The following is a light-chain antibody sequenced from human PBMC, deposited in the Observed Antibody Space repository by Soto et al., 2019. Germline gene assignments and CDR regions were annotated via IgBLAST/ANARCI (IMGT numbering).Light chain of an antibody. V-gene: IGKV1-27*01. Sequence: DIQMTQSPSSLSASVGDRVTITCRAGQDINIYLAWYQQKPWKDPKLLISAASTLQSGVPSRFSGSGSGTDFTLTISSLQPEDVATYYCQKYDGAPLTFGGGTKVE. CDR2: AAS. J-gene: IGKJ4*01. CDR1: QDINIY. CDR3: QKYDGAPLT.